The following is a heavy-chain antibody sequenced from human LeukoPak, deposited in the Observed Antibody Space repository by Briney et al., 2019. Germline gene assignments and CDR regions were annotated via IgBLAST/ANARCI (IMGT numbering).Heavy chain of an antibody. Sequence: GGSLRLSCAASGFTFSSYWMHWVRQAPGKGLVWVSRINSDGSSTSYADSVKGRFTISRDNAKNTLYLQMNSLRAEDTAVYYCAKPAIPGWLQFTYYFDYWGQGTLVTVSS. CDR3: AKPAIPGWLQFTYYFDY. V-gene: IGHV3-74*01. J-gene: IGHJ4*02. CDR1: GFTFSSYW. D-gene: IGHD5-24*01. CDR2: INSDGSST.